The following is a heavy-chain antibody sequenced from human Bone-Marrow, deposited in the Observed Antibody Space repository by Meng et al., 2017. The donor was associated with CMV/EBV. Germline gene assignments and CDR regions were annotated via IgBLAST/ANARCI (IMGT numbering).Heavy chain of an antibody. Sequence: ASVKVSCKASGYTFTAHYFHWVRQAPGQGLEWMGWMNPTNGNTGYAQNFQGRVTMTRNTSIRTAYMELSRLRSEDTAVYYCASRVVRAAIEDAFDIWGQGTMVTVSS. V-gene: IGHV1-8*02. CDR1: GYTFTAHY. J-gene: IGHJ3*02. CDR2: MNPTNGNT. CDR3: ASRVVRAAIEDAFDI. D-gene: IGHD2-2*01.